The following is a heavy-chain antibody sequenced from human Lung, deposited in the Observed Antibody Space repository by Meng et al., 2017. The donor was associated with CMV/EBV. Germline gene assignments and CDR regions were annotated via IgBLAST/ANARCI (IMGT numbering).Heavy chain of an antibody. V-gene: IGHV1-18*01. J-gene: IGHJ5*02. CDR3: ARDLPGGTKGTWLDL. CDR2: ISAYNGNT. CDR1: GYIFNNYG. Sequence: QVQRGQSGAEVKKPGVSVKVSCKASGYIFNNYGVSWVRQAPGQGPEWMGWISAYNGNTNYAQNFQGRFTMTTDTSTSTAYMELRSLRSDDTAVYYCARDLPGGTKGTWLDLWGQGTLVTVSS. D-gene: IGHD1-14*01.